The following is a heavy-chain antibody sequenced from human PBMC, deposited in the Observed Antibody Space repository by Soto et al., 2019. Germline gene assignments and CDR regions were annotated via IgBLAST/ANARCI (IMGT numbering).Heavy chain of an antibody. CDR3: ARESVGSGYD. D-gene: IGHD5-12*01. V-gene: IGHV4-59*01. CDR2: IYYSGYT. Sequence: QVQLQESGPGLVKPSETLSLTCAVSGGSISGYYWSWIRQPPGKRLEWIGYIYYSGYTNYNPSLKSRVPISVDRSKNQFSLELKSVSASDTDVYYCARESVGSGYDWGQGTLVTVSS. J-gene: IGHJ4*02. CDR1: GGSISGYY.